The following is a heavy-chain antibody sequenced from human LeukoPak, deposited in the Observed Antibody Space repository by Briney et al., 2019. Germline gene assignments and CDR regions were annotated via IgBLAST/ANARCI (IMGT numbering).Heavy chain of an antibody. J-gene: IGHJ5*02. CDR1: GVSISSDY. CDR3: ARRLRQNLFDP. Sequence: SETLPLTCTVSGVSISSDYWSWIRLPPGKGLEWIGYIYYSGSSNYNPSLKSRVTMLVDTSKNQFSLKLTSVTAADTAVYYCARRLRQNLFDPWGQGTLVTVSS. V-gene: IGHV4-59*08. CDR2: IYYSGSS. D-gene: IGHD4-17*01.